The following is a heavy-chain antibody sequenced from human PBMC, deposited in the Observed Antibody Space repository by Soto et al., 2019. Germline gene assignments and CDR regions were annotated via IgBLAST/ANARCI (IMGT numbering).Heavy chain of an antibody. CDR1: GGTFSSYA. J-gene: IGHJ4*02. V-gene: IGHV1-69*13. Sequence: GASVKVSCKASGGTFSSYAISWVRQAPGQGLEWMGGIIPIFGTANYAQKFQGRVTITADESTSTAYMELSSLRSEDTAVYYCAREAEPVGAGYSGLFDYWGQGTLVTVSS. D-gene: IGHD5-12*01. CDR3: AREAEPVGAGYSGLFDY. CDR2: IIPIFGTA.